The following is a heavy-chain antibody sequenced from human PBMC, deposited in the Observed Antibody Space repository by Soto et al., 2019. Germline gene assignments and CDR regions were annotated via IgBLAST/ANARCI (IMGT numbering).Heavy chain of an antibody. J-gene: IGHJ4*02. Sequence: ASVKVSCKASGYTFTSYHMHWVRQAPGQGLEWMGIINPSGGSTSYAQKFQGRVTMTRDTSTSTVYMELSSLRSEDTAVYYCARAEGMNIYFDYWGQGTLVTVSS. CDR1: GYTFTSYH. D-gene: IGHD3-10*01. CDR3: ARAEGMNIYFDY. CDR2: INPSGGST. V-gene: IGHV1-46*01.